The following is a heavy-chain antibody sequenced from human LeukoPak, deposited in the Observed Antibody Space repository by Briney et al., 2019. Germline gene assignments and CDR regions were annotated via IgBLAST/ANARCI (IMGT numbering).Heavy chain of an antibody. CDR2: IYSSGNT. Sequence: MPSQTLSLTCTVSGGSISSGGYYWTWIRQHPGKALEWIGHIYSSGNTYYNPSLKNRVTISVDTSKNQFSLKLNSVTAADTAVYYCARDLGEGFYYFDYWGQGTLVTVSS. V-gene: IGHV4-31*03. J-gene: IGHJ4*02. CDR1: GGSISSGGYY. CDR3: ARDLGEGFYYFDY. D-gene: IGHD1-26*01.